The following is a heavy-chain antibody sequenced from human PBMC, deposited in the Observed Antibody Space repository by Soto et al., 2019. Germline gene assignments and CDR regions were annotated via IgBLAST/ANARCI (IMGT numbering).Heavy chain of an antibody. Sequence: SETLSLTCAISGDSVSSNSAAWNWIRQSPSRGLEWLGRTYYRSRWYNDYAISVKGRITINPDTSKNQFSLQLNSVIPEDTAVYYCARAPPSVLRFLEWSPPNEMDVWGQGTTVTV. J-gene: IGHJ6*02. CDR1: GDSVSSNSAA. V-gene: IGHV6-1*01. CDR2: TYYRSRWYN. CDR3: ARAPPSVLRFLEWSPPNEMDV. D-gene: IGHD3-3*01.